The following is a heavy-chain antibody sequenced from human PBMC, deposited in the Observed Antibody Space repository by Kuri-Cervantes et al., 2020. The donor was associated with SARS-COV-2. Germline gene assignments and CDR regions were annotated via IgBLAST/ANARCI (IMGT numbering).Heavy chain of an antibody. Sequence: SETLSLTCAVYGGSFSGYYWRWVRQPPGKGLEWIGEINHRGSTNYNPSFKSRVTISVDTSKNQFSLKLSSVTAADTAVYYCARQMMSSITIFGVVITRNWFDPWGQGTLVTVSS. J-gene: IGHJ5*02. V-gene: IGHV4-34*01. D-gene: IGHD3-3*01. CDR3: ARQMMSSITIFGVVITRNWFDP. CDR1: GGSFSGYY. CDR2: INHRGST.